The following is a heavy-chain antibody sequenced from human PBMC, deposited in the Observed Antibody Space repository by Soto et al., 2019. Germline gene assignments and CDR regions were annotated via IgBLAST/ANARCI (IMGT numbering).Heavy chain of an antibody. CDR3: ARVGVELELRRYADY. CDR1: GYTFTSYG. J-gene: IGHJ4*02. CDR2: ISGYHGNT. Sequence: QVQLVQSGAEVKKPGASVKVSCKASGYTFTSYGISWVRQAPGQGLEWMGCISGYHGNTNYVRRLQGRVTMTTDTSTSAAFMELMSLKSEDTAMYSCARVGVELELRRYADYWGQGTMGSVSA. D-gene: IGHD1-7*01. V-gene: IGHV1-18*04.